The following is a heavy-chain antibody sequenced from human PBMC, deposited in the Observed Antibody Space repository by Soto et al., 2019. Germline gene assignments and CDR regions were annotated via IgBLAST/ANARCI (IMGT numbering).Heavy chain of an antibody. CDR1: GFSLNTHTVG. CDR3: AHRYLGYPLDS. D-gene: IGHD5-12*01. J-gene: IGHJ4*02. V-gene: IGHV2-5*02. Sequence: QITLKESGPTLVKPTQTLTLTCTFSGFSLNTHTVGVGWIRQPPGKALEWLGFIYWDDDKRYSPYLKNRLTITKDTSKNQVVLTMTNMDPVDTGTYYCAHRYLGYPLDSWGQGTLVTVSS. CDR2: IYWDDDK.